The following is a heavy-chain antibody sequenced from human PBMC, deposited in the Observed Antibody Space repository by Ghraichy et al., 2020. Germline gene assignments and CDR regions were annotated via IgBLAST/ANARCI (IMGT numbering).Heavy chain of an antibody. CDR3: AKGLDLGELSFDAFDI. CDR1: GFTFSSYA. D-gene: IGHD3-16*02. V-gene: IGHV3-23*01. Sequence: GGSLRLSCAASGFTFSSYAMSWVRQAPGKGLEWVSAISGSGGSTYYADSVKGRFTISRDNSKNTLYLQMNSLRAEDTAVYYCAKGLDLGELSFDAFDIWGQGTMVTVSS. CDR2: ISGSGGST. J-gene: IGHJ3*02.